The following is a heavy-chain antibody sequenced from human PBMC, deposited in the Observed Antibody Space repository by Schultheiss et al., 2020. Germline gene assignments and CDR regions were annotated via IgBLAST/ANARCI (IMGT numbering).Heavy chain of an antibody. J-gene: IGHJ4*02. Sequence: SQTLSLTCAVSGGSISSGGYSWSWIRQPPGKGLEWIGYIYHSGSTYYNPSLKSRVTMSVDTSKNQFSLKLSSVTAADTAVYYCAGSGWVKYYFDYWGQGTLVTVSS. CDR3: AGSGWVKYYFDY. CDR1: GGSISSGGYS. CDR2: IYHSGST. V-gene: IGHV4-30-2*01. D-gene: IGHD6-19*01.